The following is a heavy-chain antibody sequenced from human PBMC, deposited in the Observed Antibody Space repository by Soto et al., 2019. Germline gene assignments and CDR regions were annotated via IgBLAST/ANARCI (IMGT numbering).Heavy chain of an antibody. CDR1: GFSFSYSW. Sequence: VGSLRLSCAASGFSFSYSWMSWFRQAPGKGLEWVAVISYDGSNKYYADSVKGRFTISRDNSKNTLYLQMNSLRAEDTAVYYCAKESVDYYDSSGYYYRRGMDVWGQGTTVTVSS. V-gene: IGHV3-30*18. J-gene: IGHJ6*02. CDR2: ISYDGSNK. D-gene: IGHD3-22*01. CDR3: AKESVDYYDSSGYYYRRGMDV.